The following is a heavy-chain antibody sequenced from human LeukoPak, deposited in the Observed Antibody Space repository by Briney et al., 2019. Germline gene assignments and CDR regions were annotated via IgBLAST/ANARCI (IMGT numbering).Heavy chain of an antibody. CDR1: GFTFTTYG. CDR2: ISDSGSTI. D-gene: IGHD3-16*01. CDR3: AREQEQQVWRTYGTYSYYYYVDV. J-gene: IGHJ6*03. Sequence: QPGGSLRLSCAASGFTFTTYGMAWIRQAPGKGLEWVSYISDSGSTIYYADSLKGRFTISRDNAKNSLYLQINSLRVEDTAVYYCAREQEQQVWRTYGTYSYYYYVDVWGQGTTVTVSS. V-gene: IGHV3-48*04.